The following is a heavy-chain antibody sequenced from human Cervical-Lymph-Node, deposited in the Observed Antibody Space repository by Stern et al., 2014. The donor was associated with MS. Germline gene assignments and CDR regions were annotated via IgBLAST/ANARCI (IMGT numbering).Heavy chain of an antibody. CDR1: GYTFTRYD. D-gene: IGHD1-20*01. CDR3: ARWAYNWDFDY. Sequence: VQLVQSGVEIKTPGASVKVSCKASGYTFTRYDIAWVRQAPGQGLEWMGWISVYNGNTKYAQKVQGRVTMTRETSTNTAYMELRSLISDDTAVYYCARWAYNWDFDYWGQGTLVTVSS. J-gene: IGHJ4*02. CDR2: ISVYNGNT. V-gene: IGHV1-18*01.